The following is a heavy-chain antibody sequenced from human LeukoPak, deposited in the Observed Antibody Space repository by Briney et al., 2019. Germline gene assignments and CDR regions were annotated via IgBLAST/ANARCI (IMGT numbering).Heavy chain of an antibody. Sequence: GRSLRLSCAASGFTFSSYAMHWVRQAPGKGLEWVAVISYDGSNKYYADSVKGRFTISRDNSKNTLYLQMNSLRAEDTAVYYCAKLAAGGGGWFDPWGQGTLVTVSS. J-gene: IGHJ5*02. CDR2: ISYDGSNK. V-gene: IGHV3-30-3*02. CDR1: GFTFSSYA. CDR3: AKLAAGGGGWFDP. D-gene: IGHD6-13*01.